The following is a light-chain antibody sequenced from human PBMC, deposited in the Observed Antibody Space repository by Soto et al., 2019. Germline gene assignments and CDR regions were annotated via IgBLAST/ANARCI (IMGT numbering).Light chain of an antibody. CDR1: QRVGTSY. Sequence: EIVFTQSPGTRSLSPGERATRSFRARQRVGTSYLAWYQRKPGQAPRLLIYCASSRATGIPDRFSGSGSGTDFTLTISRLEPEDFAVYYCQKYDSSPLVTLGSETKVDI. J-gene: IGKJ3*01. CDR3: QKYDSSPLVT. CDR2: CAS. V-gene: IGKV3-20*01.